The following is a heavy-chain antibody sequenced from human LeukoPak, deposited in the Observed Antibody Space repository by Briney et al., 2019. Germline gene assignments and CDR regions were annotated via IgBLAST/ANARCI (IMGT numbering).Heavy chain of an antibody. CDR1: GFSFSFYG. CDR3: AKDRETTASGTFDN. J-gene: IGHJ4*02. D-gene: IGHD6-13*01. V-gene: IGHV3-30*18. CDR2: ISEDGTKK. Sequence: GGSLRLSCAASGFSFSFYGMHCVRQAPGKGREWVAVISEDGTKKNYAESVKGRFTISRDNSNNTLYLQMNSLRAEDTAVYYCAKDRETTASGTFDNWGQGTLVTVSS.